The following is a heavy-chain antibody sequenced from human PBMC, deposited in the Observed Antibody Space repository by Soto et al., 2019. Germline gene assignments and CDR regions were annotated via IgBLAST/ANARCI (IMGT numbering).Heavy chain of an antibody. Sequence: PSETLSLTCAVYSGSFSDYSCNWIRQPPGEGLEWIGEINHSGSTNYNPSLKSRVTMSIYAPRKQFSLKLSSVTAADTAVYYCARGRRFTSGTYRAPYNSGLDVWGQGTTVTVSS. CDR1: SGSFSDYS. J-gene: IGHJ6*02. CDR3: ARGRRFTSGTYRAPYNSGLDV. CDR2: INHSGST. V-gene: IGHV4-34*01. D-gene: IGHD3-10*01.